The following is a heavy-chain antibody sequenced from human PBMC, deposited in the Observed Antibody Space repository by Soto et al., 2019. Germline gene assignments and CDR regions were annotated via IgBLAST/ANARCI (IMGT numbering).Heavy chain of an antibody. CDR1: GFTFRNYD. D-gene: IGHD3-9*01. Sequence: EVQLVESGGDSVQSGGSLRLSCIAFGFTFRNYDMHWVRQATGKGLEWVSVIDTAGDTYYAGSVKGRFTISREDAKNSLYLQMNSLRAGDTAVYYCVRGMGDTGYYDNWFDPWGQGTLVTVSS. CDR3: VRGMGDTGYYDNWFDP. J-gene: IGHJ5*02. CDR2: IDTAGDT. V-gene: IGHV3-13*01.